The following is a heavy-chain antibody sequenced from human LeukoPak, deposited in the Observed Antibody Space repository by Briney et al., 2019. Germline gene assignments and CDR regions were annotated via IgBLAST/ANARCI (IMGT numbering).Heavy chain of an antibody. Sequence: PSETLSLTCVVYGGSFSGYYWSWIRQPPGKGLEWIGEINHSGSTNYNPSLKSRVTISVDTSKNQFSLKLSSVTAADTAVYYCARGRVGATFDYWGQGTLVTVSS. CDR1: GGSFSGYY. J-gene: IGHJ4*02. D-gene: IGHD1-26*01. V-gene: IGHV4-34*01. CDR2: INHSGST. CDR3: ARGRVGATFDY.